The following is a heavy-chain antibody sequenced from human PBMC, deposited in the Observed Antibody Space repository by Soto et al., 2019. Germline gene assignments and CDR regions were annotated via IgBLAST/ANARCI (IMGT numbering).Heavy chain of an antibody. V-gene: IGHV3-23*01. CDR2: ISGSGGST. D-gene: IGHD3-22*01. J-gene: IGHJ3*02. CDR3: ATITMIVVVITAGPPFDI. Sequence: PGGSLILSCAASGFTFSSYAMSWVRQAPGKGLEWVSAISGSGGSTYYADSVKGRFTISRDNSKNTLYLQMNSLRAEDTAVYYCATITMIVVVITAGPPFDIWGQGTMVTV. CDR1: GFTFSSYA.